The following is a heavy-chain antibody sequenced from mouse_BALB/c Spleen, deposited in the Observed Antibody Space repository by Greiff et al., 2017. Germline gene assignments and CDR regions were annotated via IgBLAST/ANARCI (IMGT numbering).Heavy chain of an antibody. D-gene: IGHD2-4*01. J-gene: IGHJ4*01. Sequence: EVKLMESGGGLVKPGGSLKLSCAASGFTFSDYYMYWVRQTPEKRLEWVATISDGGSYTYYPDSVKGRFTISRDNAKNNLYLQMSSLKSEDTAMYYCARGYYDYAYAMDYWGEGTSVTVSS. V-gene: IGHV5-4*02. CDR2: ISDGGSYT. CDR3: ARGYYDYAYAMDY. CDR1: GFTFSDYY.